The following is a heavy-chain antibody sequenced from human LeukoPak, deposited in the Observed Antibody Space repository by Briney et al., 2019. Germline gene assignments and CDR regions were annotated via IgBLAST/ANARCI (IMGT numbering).Heavy chain of an antibody. CDR1: GFTFSNAW. Sequence: MAGGSLRLSFAASGFTFSNAWMSWVRQAPGKGLEWVGRIKCKTDRGTTDYAAPVKGRFTISRDDSKNTLYLQMNSLKTEDTAVYYCTTDSGDTAMVDYWGQGTLVTVSS. CDR2: IKCKTDRGTT. D-gene: IGHD5-18*01. V-gene: IGHV3-15*01. J-gene: IGHJ4*02. CDR3: TTDSGDTAMVDY.